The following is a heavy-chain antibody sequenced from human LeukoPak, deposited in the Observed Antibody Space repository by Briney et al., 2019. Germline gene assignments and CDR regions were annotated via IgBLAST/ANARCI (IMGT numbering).Heavy chain of an antibody. J-gene: IGHJ6*03. Sequence: GESLKISCKGSGYSFTSYWIGWVRQMPGKGLEWMGIIYPGDSDTRYSPSFQGQVTISADKSISTAYLQWSSLKASDTAMYYCARRRVTPSDYYYYMDVWGKGTTVTVSS. CDR2: IYPGDSDT. CDR1: GYSFTSYW. V-gene: IGHV5-51*01. D-gene: IGHD4-11*01. CDR3: ARRRVTPSDYYYYMDV.